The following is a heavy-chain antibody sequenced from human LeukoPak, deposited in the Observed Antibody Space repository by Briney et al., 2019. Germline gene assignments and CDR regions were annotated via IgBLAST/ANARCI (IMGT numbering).Heavy chain of an antibody. CDR2: IYYSGST. CDR1: GGSISSYY. V-gene: IGHV4-59*04. CDR3: DASLRYFGWLRSVGVYY. D-gene: IGHD3-9*01. J-gene: IGHJ4*02. Sequence: PSETLSLTCTVSGGSISSYYWSWIRQPPGKGLEWIGSIYYSGSTYYYPSLKSRVTISVDTSMTQFSLKLSSVTAADTAVYYCDASLRYFGWLRSVGVYYWGEGTLVTVSS.